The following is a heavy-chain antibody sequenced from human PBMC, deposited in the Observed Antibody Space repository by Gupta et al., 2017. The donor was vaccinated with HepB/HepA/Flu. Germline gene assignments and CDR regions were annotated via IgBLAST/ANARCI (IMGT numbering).Heavy chain of an antibody. CDR3: AKRGVAAAGSSDY. D-gene: IGHD6-13*01. Sequence: EVQLLESGGGLVQPGGSLRLSCAASGFTFSSYALRWVRQAPGKGVEWVSAISGSGGSTYYADSVKGRFTISRDNSKNTLYLQMNSLRAEDTAVYYCAKRGVAAAGSSDYWGQGTLVTVSS. CDR1: GFTFSSYA. J-gene: IGHJ4*02. V-gene: IGHV3-23*01. CDR2: ISGSGGST.